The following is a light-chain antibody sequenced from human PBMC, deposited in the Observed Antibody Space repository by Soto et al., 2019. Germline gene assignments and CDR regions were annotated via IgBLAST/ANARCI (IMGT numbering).Light chain of an antibody. CDR1: ETVNGW. Sequence: DIQMTQSPTTLSASVGDRVTITCRASETVNGWLAWYQQQPGKAPKLLIYAASYLMSWVPSRFSGSGSETEFTLTISRLQPDDSAMYYCQHYNSNPWTFGQGTKVEVK. CDR3: QHYNSNPWT. CDR2: AAS. V-gene: IGKV1-5*01. J-gene: IGKJ1*01.